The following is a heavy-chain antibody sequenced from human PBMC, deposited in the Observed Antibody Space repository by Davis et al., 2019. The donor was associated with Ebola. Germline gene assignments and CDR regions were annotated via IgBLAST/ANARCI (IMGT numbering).Heavy chain of an antibody. Sequence: PSETLSLTCTVSGGSISSGGYYWSWIRQHPGKGLEWIGYIYYSGSTYYNPSLKSRVTISVDTSKNQFSLKLSSVTAADTAVYYCARDRAYVGVTDYGMDVWGQGTTVTVSS. V-gene: IGHV4-31*03. D-gene: IGHD3-16*01. CDR3: ARDRAYVGVTDYGMDV. CDR2: IYYSGST. CDR1: GGSISSGGYY. J-gene: IGHJ6*02.